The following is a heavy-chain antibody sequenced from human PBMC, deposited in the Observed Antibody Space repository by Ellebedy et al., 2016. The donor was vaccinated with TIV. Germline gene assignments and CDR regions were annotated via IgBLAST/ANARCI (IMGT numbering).Heavy chain of an antibody. D-gene: IGHD2-8*01. Sequence: GESLKISCAASGFTFSSYGMHWVRQAPGKGLEWVAVISYDGSNKYYADSVKGRFTISRDNSKNTLYLQMNSLRAEDTAVYYCAKSGVGAFDIWGQGTLVTVSS. CDR2: ISYDGSNK. J-gene: IGHJ4*02. CDR1: GFTFSSYG. V-gene: IGHV3-30*18. CDR3: AKSGVGAFDI.